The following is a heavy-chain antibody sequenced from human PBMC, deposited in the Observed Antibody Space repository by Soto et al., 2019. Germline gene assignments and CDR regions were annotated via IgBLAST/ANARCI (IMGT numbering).Heavy chain of an antibody. CDR2: IKSKTDGGTT. V-gene: IGHV3-15*07. CDR3: TTDSYITIVIVRFDD. CDR1: GGSFSGYY. J-gene: IGHJ4*01. Sequence: ETLSLPCTVYGGSFSGYYWSWIRQPPGKGLEWVGRIKSKTDGGTTDFAAPVKGRFAISRDDSKNMVYLQMNSLKTEDTAVYYCTTDSYITIVIVRFDDWGNGTLVTVAS. D-gene: IGHD3-22*01.